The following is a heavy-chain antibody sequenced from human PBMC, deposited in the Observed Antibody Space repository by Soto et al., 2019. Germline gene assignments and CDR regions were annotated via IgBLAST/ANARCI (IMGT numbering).Heavy chain of an antibody. CDR2: VSAYNGNT. J-gene: IGHJ3*02. CDR1: GYTFTSYG. Sequence: QVQLVQSGAEVKKPGASVKVSCKASGYTFTSYGISWVRQAPGQGLEWMGWVSAYNGNTNYTQQLQGSVTMTTDTSTSTAYMELRSRGSDDAAVYYCSSRRSGCDIWGQGTMVTVSS. V-gene: IGHV1-18*01. D-gene: IGHD3-3*01. CDR3: SSRRSGCDI.